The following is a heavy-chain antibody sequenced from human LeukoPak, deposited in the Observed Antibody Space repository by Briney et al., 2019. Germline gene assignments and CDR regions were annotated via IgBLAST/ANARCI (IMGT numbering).Heavy chain of an antibody. CDR2: VSGSGGST. CDR1: GFTFSSYG. V-gene: IGHV3-NL1*01. Sequence: GGSLRLSCAASGFTFSSYGMHWVRQAPGKGLEWVSGVSGSGGSTFYADSVKGRFTISRDNAKNSLYLQMNSLRAEDTAVYYCARDLGGPYCSGGSCYEGYWGQGTLVTVSS. D-gene: IGHD2-15*01. CDR3: ARDLGGPYCSGGSCYEGY. J-gene: IGHJ4*02.